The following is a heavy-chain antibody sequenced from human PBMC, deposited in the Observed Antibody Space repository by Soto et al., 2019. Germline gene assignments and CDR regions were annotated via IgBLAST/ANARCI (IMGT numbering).Heavy chain of an antibody. CDR2: ISAYNGNT. J-gene: IGHJ4*02. CDR1: GYTFSTYA. Sequence: ASVKVSCKASGYTFSTYAISWVRRAPGQGLEWMGWISAYNGNTNYAQKLQGRVTMTTDTSTSTAYMELRSLRSDDTAVYYCARVGSVLRYFDWLLWAPDYWGQGTLVTVSS. D-gene: IGHD3-9*01. CDR3: ARVGSVLRYFDWLLWAPDY. V-gene: IGHV1-18*01.